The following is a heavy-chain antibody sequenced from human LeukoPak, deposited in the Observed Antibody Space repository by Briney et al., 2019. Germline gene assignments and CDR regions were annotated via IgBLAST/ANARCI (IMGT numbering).Heavy chain of an antibody. CDR2: ISGSGGST. J-gene: IGHJ4*02. Sequence: PGGSLGLSCAASGFTFSSSAMSWVRQAPGKGLEWVSAISGSGGSTYYADSVKGRFTISRDNSKNTLYLQMNSLRAEDTAVYYCAKDVEMATIYYFDYWGQGTLVTVSS. CDR1: GFTFSSSA. V-gene: IGHV3-23*01. CDR3: AKDVEMATIYYFDY. D-gene: IGHD5-24*01.